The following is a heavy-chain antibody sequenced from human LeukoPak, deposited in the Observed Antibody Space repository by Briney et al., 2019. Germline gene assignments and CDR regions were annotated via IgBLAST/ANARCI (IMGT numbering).Heavy chain of an antibody. J-gene: IGHJ4*02. CDR1: GGSTSSSSYS. CDR2: IYYSGST. V-gene: IGHV4-39*01. Sequence: SETLSLTCTVSGGSTSSSSYSWGWIRQPPGKGLEWIGSIYYSGSTYYNPSLKSRVTISVATSKNQFSLKLSSLTPQDTAVYYGARCDYDFGSGYHDYGGQGTLVTVSS. CDR3: ARCDYDFGSGYHDY. D-gene: IGHD3-3*01.